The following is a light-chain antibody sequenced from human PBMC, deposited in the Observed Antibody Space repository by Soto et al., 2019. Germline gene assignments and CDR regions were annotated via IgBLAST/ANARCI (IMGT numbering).Light chain of an antibody. V-gene: IGKV1-5*01. CDR1: QSISSW. CDR2: HAS. CDR3: QKYNSAPWT. Sequence: DIQMTQSPSTLSASVGDRVTVTCRASQSISSWLAWYQQKPGKAPKLLIYHASSLGSGVPSRFSGSGSGTEFTLTISSLQPEDVASYYCQKYNSAPWTFGQGTKVDI. J-gene: IGKJ1*01.